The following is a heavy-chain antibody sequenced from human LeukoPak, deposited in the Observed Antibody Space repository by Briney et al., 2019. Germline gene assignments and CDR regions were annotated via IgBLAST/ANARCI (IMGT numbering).Heavy chain of an antibody. J-gene: IGHJ5*02. Sequence: GSLRLSCEASGFTFSSYGMNWVRQAPGKGLEWVSAINSSDGTTYYADSVKGRFTISRDNSKNTLYLQMNSLRVEDKAVYYCASYPSGTFVHWGQGALVTVSS. CDR1: GFTFSSYG. D-gene: IGHD3-10*01. CDR3: ASYPSGTFVH. CDR2: INSSDGTT. V-gene: IGHV3-23*01.